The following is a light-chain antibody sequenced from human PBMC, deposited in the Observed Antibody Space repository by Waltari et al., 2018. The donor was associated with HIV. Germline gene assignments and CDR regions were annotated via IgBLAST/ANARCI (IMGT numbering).Light chain of an antibody. Sequence: QSAPTQPRSVSGSPGQSVTISCTGTSSDIGYFDYVSWYQQFPGKAPKVIIYEVNQRPSGVPDRFTGSKSGITASLTISGLQGEDEADYYCCSYAGAYTYVFGTGTKVTVL. J-gene: IGLJ1*01. V-gene: IGLV2-11*01. CDR3: CSYAGAYTYV. CDR1: SSDIGYFDY. CDR2: EVN.